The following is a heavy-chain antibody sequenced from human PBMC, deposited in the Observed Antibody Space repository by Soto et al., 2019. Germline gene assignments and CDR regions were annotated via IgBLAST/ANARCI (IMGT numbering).Heavy chain of an antibody. CDR2: ISGSGGST. V-gene: IGHV3-23*01. J-gene: IGHJ4*02. Sequence: EVQLLESGGGLVQPGGSLRLSCAASGFTFSSYAMSWVRQAPGKGLEWVSGISGSGGSTYYGDSVKGRFTISRDNSKNTLYLQMNSLRAEDTAVYYCAKDVVNLRPENDYWGQGTLVTVSS. D-gene: IGHD3-22*01. CDR3: AKDVVNLRPENDY. CDR1: GFTFSSYA.